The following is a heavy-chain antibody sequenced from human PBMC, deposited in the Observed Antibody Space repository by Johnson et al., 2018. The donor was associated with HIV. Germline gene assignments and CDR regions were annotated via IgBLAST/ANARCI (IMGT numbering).Heavy chain of an antibody. J-gene: IGHJ3*02. CDR2: TRNKANSYTT. Sequence: VESGGGVVQPGGSLRLSCAASGFTFSDHYMDWVRQTPGKGLEWVGRTRNKANSYTTEYAASVKGRFTISRDDSKNSLYRQMNSLKTEDTAVYYCTRVSFGEGAFDIWGHGTMVTVSS. CDR3: TRVSFGEGAFDI. CDR1: GFTFSDHY. D-gene: IGHD3-10*01. V-gene: IGHV3-72*01.